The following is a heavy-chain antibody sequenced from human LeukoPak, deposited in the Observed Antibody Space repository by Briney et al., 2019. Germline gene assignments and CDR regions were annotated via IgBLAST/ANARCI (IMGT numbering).Heavy chain of an antibody. CDR2: ISYDGSNK. J-gene: IGHJ4*02. V-gene: IGHV3-30*18. CDR1: GFIFNNYG. CDR3: AKDWAPYCGGDCYFNY. D-gene: IGHD2-21*02. Sequence: GGSLRLSCAASGFIFNNYGLHWVRQAPPKGLEGVAVISYDGSNKNYADSVKSRFTISRDSSKNTVYLQMNSLRVEDTAVYYCAKDWAPYCGGDCYFNYWGQGTLVTVSS.